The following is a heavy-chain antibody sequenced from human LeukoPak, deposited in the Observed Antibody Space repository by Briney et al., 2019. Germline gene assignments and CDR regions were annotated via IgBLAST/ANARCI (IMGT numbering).Heavy chain of an antibody. D-gene: IGHD6-19*01. CDR3: ARPDSSGPFGAFDI. J-gene: IGHJ3*02. CDR2: MNPNSGNT. CDR1: GYTFTSYD. Sequence: ASVKVSCKASGYTFTSYDINWVRQATGQGLERMGWMNPNSGNTGYAQKFQGRVTMTRNTSISTAYMELSSLRSEDTAVYYCARPDSSGPFGAFDIWGQGTMVTVSS. V-gene: IGHV1-8*01.